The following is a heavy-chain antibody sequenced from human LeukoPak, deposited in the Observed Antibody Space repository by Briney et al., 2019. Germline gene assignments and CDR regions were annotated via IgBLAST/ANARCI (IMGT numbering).Heavy chain of an antibody. J-gene: IGHJ6*02. Sequence: GGSLRLSCAASGFTFSNSAMSWVRQAPGKGLEWVSAISGSGGSTYYADSVKGRFTISRDNSKNTLYLQMNSLRAEDTAVYYCAKDQWPYSGYGYYYYGMDVWGQGTTVTVSS. D-gene: IGHD5-12*01. CDR1: GFTFSNSA. CDR2: ISGSGGST. CDR3: AKDQWPYSGYGYYYYGMDV. V-gene: IGHV3-23*01.